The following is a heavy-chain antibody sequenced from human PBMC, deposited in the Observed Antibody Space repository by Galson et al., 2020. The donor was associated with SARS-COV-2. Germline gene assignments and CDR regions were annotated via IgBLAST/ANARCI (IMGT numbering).Heavy chain of an antibody. CDR3: ARLYSSSMYVGEF. CDR1: GYTFTGYF. CDR2: INPNSGGT. J-gene: IGHJ4*02. D-gene: IGHD2-2*01. V-gene: IGHV1-2*06. Sequence: ASVKVSCKASGYTFTGYFLHWMRQAPGQGLEWLGRINPNSGGTTYAQKFQGRVTMSRDTSISAAYMELSSLRSDDTALYYCARLYSSSMYVGEFWGQGTPVTVSS.